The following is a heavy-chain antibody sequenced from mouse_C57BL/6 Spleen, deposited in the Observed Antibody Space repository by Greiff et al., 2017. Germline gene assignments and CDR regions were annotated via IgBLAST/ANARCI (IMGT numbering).Heavy chain of an antibody. D-gene: IGHD2-5*01. V-gene: IGHV1-26*01. CDR3: AREDSNYPFDY. CDR1: GYTFTDYY. CDR2: INPNNGGT. Sequence: VQLQQSGPELVKPGASVKISCKASGYTFTDYYMNWVKQSHGKSLEWIGDINPNNGGTSYNQKFKGKATLTVDKSSSTAYMELRSLTSEDSAVYYCAREDSNYPFDYWGQGTTLTVSS. J-gene: IGHJ2*01.